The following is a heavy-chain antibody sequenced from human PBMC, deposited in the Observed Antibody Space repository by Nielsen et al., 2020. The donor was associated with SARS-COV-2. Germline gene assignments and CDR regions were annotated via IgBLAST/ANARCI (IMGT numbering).Heavy chain of an antibody. Sequence: SCAVSGGSISSGGYSWSWIRQPPGKGLEWIGYIYHSGSTYYNPSLKSRVTISVDTSKNQFSLKLSSVTAADTAVYYCASLYSSGWYQRTDYWGQGTLVTVSS. D-gene: IGHD6-19*01. CDR2: IYHSGST. CDR3: ASLYSSGWYQRTDY. V-gene: IGHV4-30-2*01. CDR1: GGSISSGGYS. J-gene: IGHJ4*02.